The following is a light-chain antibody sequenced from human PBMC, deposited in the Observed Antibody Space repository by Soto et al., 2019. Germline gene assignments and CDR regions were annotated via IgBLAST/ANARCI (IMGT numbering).Light chain of an antibody. CDR2: DVA. CDR3: VSYTSSTTYV. CDR1: SSDVGGSNF. Sequence: QSVLTQPASVSDSPVQSITISCTGTSSDVGGSNFVSWDQQHPGKPPKLIIYDVAKRPSGVSNSFSGSKSGSTACLIISRFQTEDEADYYCVSYTSSTTYVFGAGTKVTVL. J-gene: IGLJ1*01. V-gene: IGLV2-14*03.